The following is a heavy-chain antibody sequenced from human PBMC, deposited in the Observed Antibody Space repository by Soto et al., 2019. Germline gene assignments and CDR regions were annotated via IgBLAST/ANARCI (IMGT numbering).Heavy chain of an antibody. V-gene: IGHV3-53*01. CDR3: VQTTGWPGFDF. D-gene: IGHD6-19*01. CDR1: GFAVSSKY. J-gene: IGHJ4*02. CDR2: IYGGGTT. Sequence: EVQLVESGGGWIQPGGSLRLSCAASGFAVSSKYMTWVRQAPGKGLEWVSVIYGGGTTYYADSVKGRFTISRDTSKNTLYLQRNSLGAEDTAVYYCVQTTGWPGFDFWGQGTLVTVSS.